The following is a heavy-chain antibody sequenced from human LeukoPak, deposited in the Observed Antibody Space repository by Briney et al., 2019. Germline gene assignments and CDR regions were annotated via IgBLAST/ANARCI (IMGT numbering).Heavy chain of an antibody. CDR2: ISYDGSQK. CDR1: GFTFSSYG. J-gene: IGHJ6*02. D-gene: IGHD4-17*01. V-gene: IGHV3-30*18. CDR3: AKDGTRMTHYYYYDGMDV. Sequence: GRSLRLSCAASGFTFSSYGMHWVRQAPGKGLEWVALISYDGSQKYHADSVKGRFTISRDNSKNALYLQMDSLRAEGTAVYYCAKDGTRMTHYYYYDGMDVWGQGTTVTVSS.